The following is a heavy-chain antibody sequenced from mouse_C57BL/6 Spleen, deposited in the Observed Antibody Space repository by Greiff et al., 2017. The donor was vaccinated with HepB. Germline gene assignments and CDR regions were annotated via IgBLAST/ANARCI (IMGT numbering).Heavy chain of an antibody. CDR3: ASNYGSSPFAY. Sequence: VQLQQSGPELVKPGASVKISCKASGYAFSSSWMNWVKQRPGKGLEWIGRIYPGDGDTNYNGKFKGKATLTADKSSSTAYMQLSSLTSEDSAVYFYASNYGSSPFAYWGQGTLVTVSA. CDR1: GYAFSSSW. CDR2: IYPGDGDT. D-gene: IGHD1-1*01. J-gene: IGHJ3*01. V-gene: IGHV1-82*01.